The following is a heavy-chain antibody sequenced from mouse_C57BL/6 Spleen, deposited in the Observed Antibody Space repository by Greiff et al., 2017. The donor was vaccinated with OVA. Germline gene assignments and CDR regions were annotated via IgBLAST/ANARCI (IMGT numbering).Heavy chain of an antibody. CDR1: GFNINDYY. J-gene: IGHJ3*01. CDR2: IDPEDGDT. D-gene: IGHD2-4*01. V-gene: IGHV14-1*01. CDR3: TSIYYDYDWFAY. Sequence: VQLQQSGAELVRPGASVKLSCTASGFNINDYYMHWVKQRPEQGLEWIGRIDPEDGDTEYAPKFQGKATMTADTSSNTAYLQLSSLTSEDTAVYYCTSIYYDYDWFAYWGQGTLVTVAA.